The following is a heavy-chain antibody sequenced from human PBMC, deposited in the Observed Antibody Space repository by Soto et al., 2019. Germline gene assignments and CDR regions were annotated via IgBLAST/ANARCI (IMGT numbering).Heavy chain of an antibody. Sequence: SETLSLTCTVSGGSISSYYWSWIRQPPGQGLEWVGYVYYTGTTTYNPSLKSRVTISLDTSKSQFSLNLRSVTAADTAVYYCARLGGHYQAFDRWGQGTLVTVSS. CDR3: ARLGGHYQAFDR. V-gene: IGHV4-59*08. D-gene: IGHD3-22*01. CDR2: VYYTGTT. J-gene: IGHJ4*01. CDR1: GGSISSYY.